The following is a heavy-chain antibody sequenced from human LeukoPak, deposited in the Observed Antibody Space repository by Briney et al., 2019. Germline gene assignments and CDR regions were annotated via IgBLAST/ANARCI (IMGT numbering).Heavy chain of an antibody. V-gene: IGHV1-18*01. Sequence: ASVKVSCKASGYTFTSYGISWVRQAPGQGLEWMGWISAYNGNTNYARKLQGRVTMTTDTSTSTAYMELRSLRSDDTAVYYCAREGWQKITIFGVVISPYYFDYWGQGTLVTVSS. CDR2: ISAYNGNT. J-gene: IGHJ4*02. CDR3: AREGWQKITIFGVVISPYYFDY. CDR1: GYTFTSYG. D-gene: IGHD3-3*01.